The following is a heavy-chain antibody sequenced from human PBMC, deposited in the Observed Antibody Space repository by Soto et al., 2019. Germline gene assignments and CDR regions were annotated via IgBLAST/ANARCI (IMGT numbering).Heavy chain of an antibody. V-gene: IGHV3-30-3*01. D-gene: IGHD2-2*01. CDR1: GVTFSSYA. J-gene: IGHJ6*02. Sequence: WGSLRLSCAASGVTFSSYAMHWVRQAPGKGLEWVAVISYDGSNKYYADSVKGRFTISRDNSKNTLYLQMNSLRAEDTAVYYCARNFHNIVVVPAYYYYGMDVWGQGTTVTVSS. CDR2: ISYDGSNK. CDR3: ARNFHNIVVVPAYYYYGMDV.